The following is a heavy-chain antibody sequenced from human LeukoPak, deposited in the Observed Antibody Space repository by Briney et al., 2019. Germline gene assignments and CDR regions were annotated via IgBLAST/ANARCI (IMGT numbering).Heavy chain of an antibody. CDR1: GFTFSRSW. J-gene: IGHJ4*02. CDR3: ARVTYGSGTYGAFDY. V-gene: IGHV3-7*03. Sequence: GGSLRLSCAASGFTFSRSWMSWVRQAPGKGLEWVANIKEDGSEKYYLDSVKGRFTISRDNAQNSLYLQMNSLRAEDTAVYYCARVTYGSGTYGAFDYWGQGTLVTVSS. CDR2: IKEDGSEK. D-gene: IGHD3-10*01.